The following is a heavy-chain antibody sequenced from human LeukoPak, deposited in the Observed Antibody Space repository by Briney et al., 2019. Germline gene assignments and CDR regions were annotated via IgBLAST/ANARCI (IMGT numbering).Heavy chain of an antibody. CDR2: IYYSGST. V-gene: IGHV4-39*01. J-gene: IGHJ4*02. Sequence: SENLSLTCTKPGGSINSSSYYWGWIRQPPGKGLGWIGSIYYSGSTYYNPSLKRRVTIPVDTYSNQITLNMCSVHPEGTAVYYCERPRGSYFDFDYWGQGTLVTVSS. CDR3: ERPRGSYFDFDY. D-gene: IGHD1-26*01. CDR1: GGSINSSSYY.